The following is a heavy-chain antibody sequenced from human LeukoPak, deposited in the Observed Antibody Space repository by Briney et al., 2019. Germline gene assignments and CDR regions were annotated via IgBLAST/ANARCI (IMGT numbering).Heavy chain of an antibody. CDR2: INHSGST. V-gene: IGHV4-34*01. D-gene: IGHD3-10*01. J-gene: IGHJ4*02. CDR3: ARADYYGSGSYLWDPRYYFDY. Sequence: PSETLSLTCAVYGGSFSGYYWSWIHQPPGKGLEWIGEINHSGSTNYNPSLKSRVTISVDTSKNQFSLKLSSVTAADTAVYYCARADYYGSGSYLWDPRYYFDYWGQGTLVTVSS. CDR1: GGSFSGYY.